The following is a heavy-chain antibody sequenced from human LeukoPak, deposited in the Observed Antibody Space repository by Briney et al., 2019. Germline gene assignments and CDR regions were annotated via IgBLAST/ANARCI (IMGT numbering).Heavy chain of an antibody. CDR2: INPNSGGT. CDR3: ARGLPRIAAAGTRSWFDH. CDR1: GYTFTGYY. D-gene: IGHD6-13*01. Sequence: ASVKVSCKASGYTFTGYYMHWVRQAPGQGLEWMGWINPNSGGTNYAQKFQAMVTMTRDTSISTAYMELSRLRSDDTAVYYCARGLPRIAAAGTRSWFDHWGQGTLVTVSS. J-gene: IGHJ5*02. V-gene: IGHV1-2*02.